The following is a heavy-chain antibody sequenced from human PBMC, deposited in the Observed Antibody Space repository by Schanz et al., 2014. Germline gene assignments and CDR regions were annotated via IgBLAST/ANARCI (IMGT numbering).Heavy chain of an antibody. D-gene: IGHD6-25*01. Sequence: QVQLVESGGGLVKPGGSLRLSCAASGFTFSDSYMSWIRQGPGKGLEWVSYISSSGRYTKYADSVKGRFTISRDNAKNSLYLQMNSLRAEDTALYFCARMRRSGLSGMDVWGQGTTVIVSS. J-gene: IGHJ6*02. CDR2: ISSSGRYT. CDR1: GFTFSDSY. CDR3: ARMRRSGLSGMDV. V-gene: IGHV3-11*06.